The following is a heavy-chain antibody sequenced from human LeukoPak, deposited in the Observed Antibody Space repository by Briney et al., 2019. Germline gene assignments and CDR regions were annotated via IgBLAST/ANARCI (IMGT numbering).Heavy chain of an antibody. CDR2: VIPIFGTA. CDR1: GGTFSSYA. V-gene: IGHV1-69*13. J-gene: IGHJ4*02. CDR3: ARGTGTRFGYYFDY. D-gene: IGHD1-1*01. Sequence: ASVKVSCKASGGTFSSYAISWVRQAPGQGLEWMGGVIPIFGTANYAQKFHGRVTITADESTSPAYMELSSLRSEDTAVYYCARGTGTRFGYYFDYWGQGTLVTVSS.